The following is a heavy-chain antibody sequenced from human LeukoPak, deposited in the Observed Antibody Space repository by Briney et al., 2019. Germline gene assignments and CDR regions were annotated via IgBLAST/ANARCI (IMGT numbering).Heavy chain of an antibody. CDR2: ISAYNGKT. J-gene: IGHJ5*02. D-gene: IGHD6-13*01. CDR1: GYTFTIYG. Sequence: GASVKVSFKASGYTFTIYGISWVRQAPGQGLERMGWISAYNGKTNYTQKLQGRGTITTDPSTTTAYMELRSLRSDDTAVYYCARCSTIIAAAGRDNWFDHWGQGTLVTVSS. V-gene: IGHV1-18*01. CDR3: ARCSTIIAAAGRDNWFDH.